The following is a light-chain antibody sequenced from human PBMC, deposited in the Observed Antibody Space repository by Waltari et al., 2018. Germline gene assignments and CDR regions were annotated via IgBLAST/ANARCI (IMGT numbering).Light chain of an antibody. J-gene: IGKJ3*01. V-gene: IGKV4-1*01. CDR2: CAS. CDR3: QQHYTTPFT. CDR1: QSVLYSSDNKNY. Sequence: DIVMTQSPDSLAVSLGERATINCKSSQSVLYSSDNKNYLAWYQQKPGQPPKLLFYCASTRESGVPDRFSGSGSVTDFTLTISSLQAEDVAVYYCQQHYTTPFTFGPGTTVDIK.